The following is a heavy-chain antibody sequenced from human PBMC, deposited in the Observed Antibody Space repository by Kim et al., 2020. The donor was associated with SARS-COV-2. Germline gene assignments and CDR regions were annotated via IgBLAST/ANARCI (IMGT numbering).Heavy chain of an antibody. J-gene: IGHJ4*01. CDR3: AKDLQLYYGSGSYPYY. V-gene: IGHV3-30*18. Sequence: GGSLRLSCAASGFTFSSYGMHWVRQAPGKGLEWVAVISYDGSNKYYADSVKGRFTISRDNSKNTLYLQMNSLRAEDTAVYYCAKDLQLYYGSGSYPYYWG. CDR1: GFTFSSYG. D-gene: IGHD3-10*01. CDR2: ISYDGSNK.